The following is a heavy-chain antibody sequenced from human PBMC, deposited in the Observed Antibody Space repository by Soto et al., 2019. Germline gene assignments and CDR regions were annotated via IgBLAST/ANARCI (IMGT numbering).Heavy chain of an antibody. CDR2: IYYSGST. D-gene: IGHD3-9*01. J-gene: IGHJ6*02. CDR3: ASGPLRYFDWLPGYYYGMDV. CDR1: GGSISSGDYY. Sequence: SETLSLTCTVSGGSISSGDYYWSWIRQPPGKGLEWIGYIYYSGSTYYNPSLKSRVTISVDTSKNQFSLKLSSVTAADTAVYYCASGPLRYFDWLPGYYYGMDVWGQGTTVTVS. V-gene: IGHV4-30-4*01.